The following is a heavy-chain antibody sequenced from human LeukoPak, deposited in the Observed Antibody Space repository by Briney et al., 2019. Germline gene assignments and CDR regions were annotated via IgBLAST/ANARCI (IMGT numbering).Heavy chain of an antibody. J-gene: IGHJ5*02. CDR2: ISAYNGNT. CDR3: AREGWNTPHKTCFAP. Sequence: ASVKVSCKASGGTFSSYAISWVRQAPGQGLEWMGWISAYNGNTNYAQKLQGRVTMTTDTSTSIAYMELRSLRSDDTAVYYCAREGWNTPHKTCFAPGGQEPLVTVP. V-gene: IGHV1-18*01. CDR1: GGTFSSYA. D-gene: IGHD1/OR15-1a*01.